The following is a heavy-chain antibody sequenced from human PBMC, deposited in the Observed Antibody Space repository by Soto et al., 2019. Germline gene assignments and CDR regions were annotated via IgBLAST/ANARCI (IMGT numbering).Heavy chain of an antibody. J-gene: IGHJ6*02. CDR2: IGYDGSNK. CDR3: ARQSMMDGMDV. Sequence: GGSLRLSCAASGFTFSSYGMHWVRQAPGKGLEWVAVIGYDGSNKYYADSVKGRFTISRDNSKNTLYLQMNSLRAEDTAVYYCARQSMMDGMDVWGQGTTVTVSS. CDR1: GFTFSSYG. D-gene: IGHD3-22*01. V-gene: IGHV3-33*01.